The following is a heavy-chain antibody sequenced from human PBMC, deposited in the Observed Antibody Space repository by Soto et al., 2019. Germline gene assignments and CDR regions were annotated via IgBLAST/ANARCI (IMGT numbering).Heavy chain of an antibody. J-gene: IGHJ4*02. CDR3: ARGLGIKYYYDSSGSPEDFDY. Sequence: GGSLRLSCAASGFTFSSYAMHWVRQAPGKGLEWVAVTSYDGSNKYYADSVKGRFTISRDKSKNTLYLQMNSLRAEDTAVYYCARGLGIKYYYDSSGSPEDFDYWGQGTLVTVSS. CDR2: TSYDGSNK. V-gene: IGHV3-30-3*01. CDR1: GFTFSSYA. D-gene: IGHD3-22*01.